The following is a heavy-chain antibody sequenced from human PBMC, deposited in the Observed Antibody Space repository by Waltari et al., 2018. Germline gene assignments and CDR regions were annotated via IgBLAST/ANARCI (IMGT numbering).Heavy chain of an antibody. J-gene: IGHJ3*02. V-gene: IGHV1-18*01. CDR2: ISAYNGNT. CDR1: GFTFSSYG. Sequence: QVQLVESGGGVVQPGRSLRLSCAASGFTFSSYGMPSVRQAPGKGLEWMGWISAYNGNTNYAQKLQGRVTMTTDTSTSTAYMELRSLRSDDTAVYYCARYCSSTSCYAFDIWGQGTMVTVSS. D-gene: IGHD2-2*01. CDR3: ARYCSSTSCYAFDI.